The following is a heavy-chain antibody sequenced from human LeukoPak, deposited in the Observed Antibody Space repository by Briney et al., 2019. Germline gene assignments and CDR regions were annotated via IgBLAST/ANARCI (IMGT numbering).Heavy chain of an antibody. Sequence: ASVKVSCKASGYTFTGFYIHWVRQAPGQSLEWMGWIDANSGGAAYTQKFQGRVTMTRDTSITTAYMEVSRLRSDDTAVYYCARGPRYCSGGICYGSNFDYWGQGTLVTVSS. CDR1: GYTFTGFY. CDR3: ARGPRYCSGGICYGSNFDY. CDR2: IDANSGGA. J-gene: IGHJ4*02. D-gene: IGHD2-15*01. V-gene: IGHV1-2*02.